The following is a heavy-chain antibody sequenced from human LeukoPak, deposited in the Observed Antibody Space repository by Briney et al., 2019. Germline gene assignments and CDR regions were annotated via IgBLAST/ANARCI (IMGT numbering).Heavy chain of an antibody. CDR3: ARGRGYSYGFSFDY. CDR1: GYTFTSYA. J-gene: IGHJ4*02. Sequence: ASVKVSCKASGYTFTSYAMHWVRQAPGQRLEWMGWINAGNGNTKYSQEFQGRVTITRDTSASTAYMELSSLRSEDMAVYYCARGRGYSYGFSFDYWGQGTLVTVSS. V-gene: IGHV1-3*03. CDR2: INAGNGNT. D-gene: IGHD5-18*01.